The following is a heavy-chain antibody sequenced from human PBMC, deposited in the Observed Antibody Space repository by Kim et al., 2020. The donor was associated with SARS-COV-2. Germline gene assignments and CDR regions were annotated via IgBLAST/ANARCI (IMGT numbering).Heavy chain of an antibody. V-gene: IGHV5-10-1*01. Sequence: YSPSFQGHVTISADKSISTAYLQWSSLKASDTAMYYCARHITGTLGGMDVWGQGTTVTVSS. CDR3: ARHITGTLGGMDV. J-gene: IGHJ6*02. D-gene: IGHD1-20*01.